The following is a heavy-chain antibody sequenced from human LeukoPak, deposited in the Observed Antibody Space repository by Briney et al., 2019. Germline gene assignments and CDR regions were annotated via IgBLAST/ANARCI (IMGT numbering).Heavy chain of an antibody. CDR3: AKDPSGYSSSWYPLGYFDF. J-gene: IGHJ4*02. Sequence: GGSLRLSCAASGFTFSSYGMHWVRQAPGKGLEWVAVISYDGNNNYYADSVKGRFTISRDNSKSTLYLQMNSLRAEDTAVYYCAKDPSGYSSSWYPLGYFDFWGQGTLVTVSS. CDR1: GFTFSSYG. D-gene: IGHD6-13*01. CDR2: ISYDGNNN. V-gene: IGHV3-30*18.